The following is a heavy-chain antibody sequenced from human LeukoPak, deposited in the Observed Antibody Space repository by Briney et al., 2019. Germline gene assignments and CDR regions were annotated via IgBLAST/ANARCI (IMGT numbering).Heavy chain of an antibody. J-gene: IGHJ5*02. CDR3: ATDLIHYYASGAKT. V-gene: IGHV3-21*01. CDR1: GLTFSNYN. CDR2: ISTSGSYI. Sequence: GGSLRLSCAASGLTFSNYNMNWVRQAPGKGLEWVSSISTSGSYIYYANSMKGRFTISRDNAKNSLYLQMNSLRVEDSAVYYCATDLIHYYASGAKTWGQGTLVTVSS. D-gene: IGHD3-10*01.